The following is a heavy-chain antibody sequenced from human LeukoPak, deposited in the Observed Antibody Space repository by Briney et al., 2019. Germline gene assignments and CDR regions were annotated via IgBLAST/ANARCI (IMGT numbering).Heavy chain of an antibody. D-gene: IGHD6-13*01. Sequence: GGSLRLSCAASGFTFSSYAMSWVRQAPGKGLEWVSSITDSGGSRFHADSVKGRFTISRDNAKNSLYLQMNSLRAEDTAVYYCASDSSSWYNWFDPWGQGTLVTVSS. V-gene: IGHV3-23*01. CDR2: ITDSGGSR. CDR3: ASDSSSWYNWFDP. J-gene: IGHJ5*02. CDR1: GFTFSSYA.